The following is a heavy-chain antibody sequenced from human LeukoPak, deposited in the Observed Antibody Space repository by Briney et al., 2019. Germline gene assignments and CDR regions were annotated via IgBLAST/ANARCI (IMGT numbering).Heavy chain of an antibody. CDR3: ARGQLLGY. J-gene: IGHJ4*02. V-gene: IGHV4-39*07. D-gene: IGHD2-2*01. CDR2: IYYSGST. CDR1: GGSISSSSYY. Sequence: SETLSLTCTVSGGSISSSSYYWGWIRQPPGKGLEWIGSIYYSGSTYYNPSLKSRVTISVDTSKNQFSLKLSSVTAADTAVYYCARGQLLGYWGQGTLVTVSS.